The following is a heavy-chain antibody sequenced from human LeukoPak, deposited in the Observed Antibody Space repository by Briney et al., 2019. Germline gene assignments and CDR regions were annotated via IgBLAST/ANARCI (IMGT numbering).Heavy chain of an antibody. D-gene: IGHD3-3*01. J-gene: IGHJ4*02. Sequence: ASVKVSCKASGYTFIGYYMHWVRQAPGQGLEWMGWINPNSGGTNYAQKFQGRVTMTRDTSISTAYMELSRLRSDDTAVYYCARDTREDFGVVYYFDYWGQGTLVTVSS. CDR2: INPNSGGT. V-gene: IGHV1-2*02. CDR3: ARDTREDFGVVYYFDY. CDR1: GYTFIGYY.